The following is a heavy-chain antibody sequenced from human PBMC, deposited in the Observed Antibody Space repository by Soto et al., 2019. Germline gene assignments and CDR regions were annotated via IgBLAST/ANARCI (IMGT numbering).Heavy chain of an antibody. CDR2: IYYSGST. CDR1: GGSVSSGSYY. J-gene: IGHJ6*02. D-gene: IGHD3-3*01. V-gene: IGHV4-61*01. Sequence: SETLSLTCTVSGGSVSSGSYYWSWIRQPPGKGLEWIGYIYYSGSTNYNPSLKSRVTISVDTSKNQFSLKLSSVTAADTAVYYCARDRGHTIFGVVPYGMDVWGQGTTVTVSS. CDR3: ARDRGHTIFGVVPYGMDV.